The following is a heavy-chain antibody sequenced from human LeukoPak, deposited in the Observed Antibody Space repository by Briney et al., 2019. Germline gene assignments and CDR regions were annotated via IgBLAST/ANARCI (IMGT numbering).Heavy chain of an antibody. CDR1: GGIFSSYT. CDR3: ARDDADSAYADGDY. CDR2: IIPLLGIA. V-gene: IGHV1-69*04. D-gene: IGHD5-12*01. J-gene: IGHJ4*02. Sequence: SVKVSCKASGGIFSSYTISWVRQAPGQGLEWMGRIIPLLGIANYAQKSQGRVTIIADKSTSTAYMELSSLRSEDTAVYYCARDDADSAYADGDYWGQGTLVTVSS.